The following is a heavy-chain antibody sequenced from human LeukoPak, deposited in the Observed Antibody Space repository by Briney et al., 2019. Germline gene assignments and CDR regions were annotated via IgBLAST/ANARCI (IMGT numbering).Heavy chain of an antibody. J-gene: IGHJ4*02. CDR1: GFTLSNYA. CDR3: AAGYSSGWYVRYFDY. D-gene: IGHD6-19*01. CDR2: ISGSGGST. V-gene: IGHV3-23*01. Sequence: PGASLRLSCAASGFTLSNYAMSWVRQAPGKGLEWVSSISGSGGSTYEAENVKGRFTISRDNSKNTLYLQMNSLRDEDTATYHSAAGYSSGWYVRYFDYWGQGTLVTVSS.